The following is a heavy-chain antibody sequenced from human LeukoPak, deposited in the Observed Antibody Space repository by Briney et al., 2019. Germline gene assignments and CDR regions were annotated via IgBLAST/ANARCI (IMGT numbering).Heavy chain of an antibody. CDR1: GGSISSSSYY. D-gene: IGHD3-3*01. Sequence: SETLSLTCTVSGGSISSSSYYWGWIRQPPGKGLEWIGSIYYGGSTYYNPSLKSRVTISVDTSKNQFSLKLSSVTAADTAVYYCAEVYYDFWSGHNWFDPWGQGTLVTVSS. J-gene: IGHJ5*02. CDR2: IYYGGST. CDR3: AEVYYDFWSGHNWFDP. V-gene: IGHV4-39*01.